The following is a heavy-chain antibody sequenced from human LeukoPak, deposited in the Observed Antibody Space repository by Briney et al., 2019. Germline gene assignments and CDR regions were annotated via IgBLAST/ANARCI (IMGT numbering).Heavy chain of an antibody. CDR3: AKERKLLPFDC. D-gene: IGHD4-23*01. Sequence: GGSLRLSCAATGFTFATYGMHWVRLAPGKGLEWVAFIQNDEIDKFYADSVRGRFTVSRDNSKNTLYLQMDSPRPEDTAVYYCAKERKLLPFDCWGQGTPVTVSS. CDR1: GFTFATYG. V-gene: IGHV3-30*02. J-gene: IGHJ4*02. CDR2: IQNDEIDK.